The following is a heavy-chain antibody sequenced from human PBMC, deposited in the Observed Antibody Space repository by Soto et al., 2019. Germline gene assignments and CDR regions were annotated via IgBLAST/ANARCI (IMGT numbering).Heavy chain of an antibody. V-gene: IGHV1-69*06. CDR2: IIPIFSTA. CDR3: ARSDYYDSSGYYFFFDY. J-gene: IGHJ4*02. CDR1: GGTFSSYA. Sequence: QVQLVQSGAEVKKPGSSVKVSCKASGGTFSSYAISWVRQAPGQGLEWMGGIIPIFSTANYAQKFQGRVTITADKSTSTAYMELSSLRSEDTAVYYCARSDYYDSSGYYFFFDYWGQGTLVTVSS. D-gene: IGHD3-22*01.